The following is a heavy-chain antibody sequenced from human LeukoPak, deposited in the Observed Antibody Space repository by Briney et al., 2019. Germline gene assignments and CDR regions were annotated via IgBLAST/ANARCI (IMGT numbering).Heavy chain of an antibody. Sequence: PSQTLSLTCAVSGGSISSGDYSWSWIRQPPGKGLEWIGYIYHSGITYYNLSLKSRVTISVDRSKNHFSLKLSSVTAADTAVYYCARGYGGNSGSSIFDIWGQGTMVFVSS. CDR1: GGSISSGDYS. D-gene: IGHD4-23*01. V-gene: IGHV4-30-2*01. J-gene: IGHJ3*02. CDR2: IYHSGIT. CDR3: ARGYGGNSGSSIFDI.